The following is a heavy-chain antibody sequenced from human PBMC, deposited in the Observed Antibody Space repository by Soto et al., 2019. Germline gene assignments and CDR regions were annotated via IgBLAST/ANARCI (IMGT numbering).Heavy chain of an antibody. Sequence: GSLRLSCAASGFTFSSYAMSWVRQAPGKGLEWVSAISGSGGSTYYADSVKGRFTISRDNSKNTLYLQMNSLRAEDTAVYYCAKCSESGYDGDNWFDPWGQGTLVTVSS. D-gene: IGHD5-12*01. CDR1: GFTFSSYA. J-gene: IGHJ5*02. CDR2: ISGSGGST. V-gene: IGHV3-23*01. CDR3: AKCSESGYDGDNWFDP.